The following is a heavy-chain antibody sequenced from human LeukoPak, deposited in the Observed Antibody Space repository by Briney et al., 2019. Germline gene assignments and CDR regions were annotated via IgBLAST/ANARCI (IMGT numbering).Heavy chain of an antibody. J-gene: IGHJ4*02. CDR2: ISGSGGST. CDR3: AKDGNYYDSSGYYPN. CDR1: GFTFSIYA. Sequence: GGSLRLSCAASGFTFSIYAMSWVRQAPGKGLEWVSAISGSGGSTYYADSMKGRFTISRDNSKNTLYLQMNSLRAEDTAVYYCAKDGNYYDSSGYYPNWGQGTLVTVSS. V-gene: IGHV3-23*01. D-gene: IGHD3-22*01.